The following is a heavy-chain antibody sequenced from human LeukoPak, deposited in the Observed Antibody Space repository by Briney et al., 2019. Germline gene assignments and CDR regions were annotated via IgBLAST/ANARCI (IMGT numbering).Heavy chain of an antibody. Sequence: GGSLRLSCAASGFTFSSYAMSWVRQAPGKGLELVSAISGSGGSAYYADSVKGRFTISRDNSKNTLYLQMNSLRAEDTAVYYCATTPYYYDSSGYSPDYWGQGTLVTVSS. CDR3: ATTPYYYDSSGYSPDY. V-gene: IGHV3-23*01. CDR2: ISGSGGSA. J-gene: IGHJ4*02. D-gene: IGHD3-22*01. CDR1: GFTFSSYA.